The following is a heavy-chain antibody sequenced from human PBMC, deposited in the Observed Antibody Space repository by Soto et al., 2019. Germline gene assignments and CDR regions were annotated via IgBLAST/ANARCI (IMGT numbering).Heavy chain of an antibody. CDR3: ARGPYSRGVGATHPSH. D-gene: IGHD1-26*01. CDR1: GGSSSGSY. Sequence: PSETLSLTCAVYGGSSSGSYWTWIRQSPGKGLEWIGEISSGSTNYNPSLKSRVTISADTSKNQFSLKLTSVTAAHTAVYYCARGPYSRGVGATHPSHWRRGTLVTVSS. V-gene: IGHV4-34*01. CDR2: ISSGST. J-gene: IGHJ4*02.